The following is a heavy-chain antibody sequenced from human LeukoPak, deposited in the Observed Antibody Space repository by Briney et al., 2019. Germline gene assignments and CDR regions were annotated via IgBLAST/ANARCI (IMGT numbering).Heavy chain of an antibody. J-gene: IGHJ4*02. CDR2: INSDGSST. V-gene: IGHV3-74*01. D-gene: IGHD1-26*01. Sequence: GLVLVSRINSDGSSTSYADSVKGRFTISRDNAKNTLYLQMNSLRAEDTAVYYCATLEGSDYWGQGTLVTVSS. CDR3: ATLEGSDY.